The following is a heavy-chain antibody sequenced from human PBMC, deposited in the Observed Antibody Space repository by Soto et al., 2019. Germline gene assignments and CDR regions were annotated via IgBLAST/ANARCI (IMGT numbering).Heavy chain of an antibody. D-gene: IGHD6-13*01. CDR1: GDSISSSSYY. Sequence: QLQLQESGPGLVKPSETLSLTCTVSGDSISSSSYYWGWIRQPPGKGLEWIGTISYSGRTYYNPSLKGRVTISVDTSKNQFSLKVNSVTAADTAMYYCARDTDLAAAFDYWGQGTRVTVSS. CDR3: ARDTDLAAAFDY. J-gene: IGHJ4*02. CDR2: ISYSGRT. V-gene: IGHV4-39*02.